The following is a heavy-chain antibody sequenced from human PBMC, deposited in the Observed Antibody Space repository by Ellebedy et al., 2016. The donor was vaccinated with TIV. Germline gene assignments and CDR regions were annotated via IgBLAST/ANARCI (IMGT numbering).Heavy chain of an antibody. Sequence: GGSLRLSCAASGFTFNKYYMSWIRQAPGKGLEWVASIASSGSELYYADSVKGRFTISRDNAKNSLSLQMNSLRAGDTAVYYCARADFYYGVDVWGQGTTVTVSS. CDR3: ARADFYYGVDV. J-gene: IGHJ6*02. V-gene: IGHV3-11*01. CDR1: GFTFNKYY. CDR2: IASSGSEL.